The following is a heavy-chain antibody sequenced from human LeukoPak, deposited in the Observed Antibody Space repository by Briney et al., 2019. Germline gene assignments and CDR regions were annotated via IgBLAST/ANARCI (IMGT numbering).Heavy chain of an antibody. J-gene: IGHJ4*02. CDR3: ARTSHPHGSSWLFDY. V-gene: IGHV4-59*01. D-gene: IGHD6-13*01. CDR2: IYFSGST. Sequence: SVTLSLTCTVSGGSISSYYWSWIRQPPGKGLEWIGYIYFSGSTSYNPSLKSRVTISVDTSRNQFSLQLSSVTAADTAVYYCARTSHPHGSSWLFDYWGQGTLVTVSS. CDR1: GGSISSYY.